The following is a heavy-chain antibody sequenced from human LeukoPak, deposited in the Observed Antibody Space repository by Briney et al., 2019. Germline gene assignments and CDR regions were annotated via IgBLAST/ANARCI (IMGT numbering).Heavy chain of an antibody. D-gene: IGHD5-18*01. CDR1: GFTFSKYW. CDR2: INPDDKSA. V-gene: IGHV3-74*01. J-gene: IGHJ4*02. Sequence: GGSLRLSCAASGFTFSKYWLHWLRQAPGKGLVWVSRINPDDKSASYADSVKGRFTISRDNAKNSLYLQMNSLRAEDTALYYCAKDFYSYGPYDYFDYWGQGTLVTVSS. CDR3: AKDFYSYGPYDYFDY.